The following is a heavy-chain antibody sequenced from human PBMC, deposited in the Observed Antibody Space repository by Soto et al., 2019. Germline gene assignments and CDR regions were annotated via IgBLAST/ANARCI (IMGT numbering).Heavy chain of an antibody. CDR3: ARGIQGGAGRQRNLLYYMDV. J-gene: IGHJ6*03. CDR1: GGSFSVYY. CDR2: INHSGTT. V-gene: IGHV4-34*01. D-gene: IGHD6-6*01. Sequence: QVQLQQWGAGLLKPSETLSLTCAVYGGSFSVYYWSWIRQPPGKGLEWIGEINHSGTTNYNPSLESRVTISVDTSKNQYSLKLSSVTAADTAVYYCARGIQGGAGRQRNLLYYMDVWGKGTTVTVSS.